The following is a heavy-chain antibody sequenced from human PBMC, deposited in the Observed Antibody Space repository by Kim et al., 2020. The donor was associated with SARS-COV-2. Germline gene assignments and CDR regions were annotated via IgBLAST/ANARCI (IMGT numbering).Heavy chain of an antibody. V-gene: IGHV3-23*01. CDR3: AKWSPRRSVAAAGQY. Sequence: GGSLRLSCAASGFTFSSYAMSWVRQAPGKGLEWVSVISVSGGGTYYADSVKGRFNISRDNSKNTLYLQMNSLRAEDTDVYYCAKWSPRRSVAAAGQYWGQGTLGTVSS. D-gene: IGHD6-13*01. CDR1: GFTFSSYA. J-gene: IGHJ4*02. CDR2: ISVSGGGT.